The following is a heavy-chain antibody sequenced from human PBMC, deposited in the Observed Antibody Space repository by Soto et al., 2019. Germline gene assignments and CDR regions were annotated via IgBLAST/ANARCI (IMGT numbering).Heavy chain of an antibody. CDR2: IYSGGST. D-gene: IGHD2-2*01. CDR3: ARDVVVPAAMSLDRYYYSGMDV. CDR1: GFTVSSNY. Sequence: EVQLVESGGGLVQPGGSLRLSCAASGFTVSSNYMSWVRQAPGKGLEWVSVIYSGGSTYYADSVKGRFTISRDNSKNTLYLQMSSLRAGDTAVYYCARDVVVPAAMSLDRYYYSGMDVWGQGTTVTVSS. V-gene: IGHV3-66*01. J-gene: IGHJ6*02.